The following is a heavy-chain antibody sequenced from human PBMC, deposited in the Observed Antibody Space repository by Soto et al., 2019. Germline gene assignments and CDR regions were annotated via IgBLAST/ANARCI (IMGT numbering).Heavy chain of an antibody. CDR2: IYYSGST. CDR1: GGSISSGGYY. Sequence: SETLSLTCTVSGGSISSGGYYWSWIRQHPGKGLEWIGYIYYSGSTYYNPSLKSRVTISVDTSKNQFSLKLSSVTAADTAVYYCARGEDEYYDSSGYYYFDYWGQGTLVTVSS. CDR3: ARGEDEYYDSSGYYYFDY. J-gene: IGHJ4*02. V-gene: IGHV4-31*03. D-gene: IGHD3-22*01.